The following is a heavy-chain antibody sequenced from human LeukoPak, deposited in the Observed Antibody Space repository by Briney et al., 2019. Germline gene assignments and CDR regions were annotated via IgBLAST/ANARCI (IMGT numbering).Heavy chain of an antibody. D-gene: IGHD7-27*01. CDR3: ASLLMASSGDSFYDY. CDR2: VWYDGSTK. V-gene: IGHV3-33*01. J-gene: IGHJ4*02. CDR1: GFIFSTFA. Sequence: GRSLRLSCAASGFIFSTFAMHWVRQAPGKGLEWVAVVWYDGSTKYYADSVKGRFTISRDNSKNTLYLQMNSLRAEDTAVYYCASLLMASSGDSFYDYWGQGTLVTVSS.